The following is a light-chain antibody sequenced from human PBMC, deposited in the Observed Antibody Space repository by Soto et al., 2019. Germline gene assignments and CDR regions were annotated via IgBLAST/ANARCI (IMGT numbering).Light chain of an antibody. CDR3: QQYDNLPIT. Sequence: DIQMTQSPSSLSASVGDRVTITCQASQDISNYLNWYQQKPGKAPKLLLYDASNLEIGVTSRFSGSGSVTDFTFTISSLQPEDIATYYCQQYDNLPITFGQGTRLEIK. J-gene: IGKJ5*01. CDR1: QDISNY. CDR2: DAS. V-gene: IGKV1-33*01.